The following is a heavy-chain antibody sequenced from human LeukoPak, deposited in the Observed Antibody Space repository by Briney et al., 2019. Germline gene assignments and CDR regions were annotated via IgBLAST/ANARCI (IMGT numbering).Heavy chain of an antibody. Sequence: PSETLSLTCSVSGGSMSSGGYYWSWIRQHPGKGLEWMGHICYSGTVYYNPSLRSRVSISVDTSKNQFSLRLSSATVADTAVYYCARLGMAASYFYDSSGDKFDYWGQGTLVTVSS. D-gene: IGHD3-22*01. CDR2: ICYSGTV. J-gene: IGHJ4*02. CDR1: GGSMSSGGYY. CDR3: ARLGMAASYFYDSSGDKFDY. V-gene: IGHV4-31*03.